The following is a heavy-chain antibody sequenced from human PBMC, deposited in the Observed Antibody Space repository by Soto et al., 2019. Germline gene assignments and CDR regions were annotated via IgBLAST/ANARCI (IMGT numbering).Heavy chain of an antibody. CDR1: GYTFTSYY. J-gene: IGHJ6*02. CDR3: ARVFGIAAAGTGHYYYYGMDV. Sequence: ASVKVSCKASGYTFTSYYMHWVRQAPGQGLEWMGIINPSGGSTSYAQKFQGRVTMTRDTSTSTVYMELSSLRSEDTAVYYCARVFGIAAAGTGHYYYYGMDVWRQGTTVTVSS. V-gene: IGHV1-46*01. CDR2: INPSGGST. D-gene: IGHD6-13*01.